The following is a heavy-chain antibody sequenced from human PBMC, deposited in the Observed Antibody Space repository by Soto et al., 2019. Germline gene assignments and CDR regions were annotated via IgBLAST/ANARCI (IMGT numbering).Heavy chain of an antibody. J-gene: IGHJ4*02. V-gene: IGHV3-23*01. D-gene: IGHD1-7*01. Sequence: GGSLRLSCAASGFTFSSYGMTWVRQAPGEGLEWVSFSSATGAGTYYADSVKGRFTISRDNSKNTLYLQMTSLRADDTAVYYCAKDRRAGGNYGFYSDFWGQGALVTVS. CDR3: AKDRRAGGNYGFYSDF. CDR2: SSATGAGT. CDR1: GFTFSSYG.